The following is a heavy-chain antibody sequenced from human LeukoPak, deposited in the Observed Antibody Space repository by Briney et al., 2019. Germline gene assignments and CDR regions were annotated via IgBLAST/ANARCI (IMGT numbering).Heavy chain of an antibody. Sequence: GGSLRLSCAASGFIFSNYAMHWVRQAAGKGLEWVAYIRYDGSRKYYADSVNGRLTISRDNSKNTLYVQVHRLRGEDTAVYQCATETPDTSGSKLDYWGQGTLVTVSS. CDR2: IRYDGSRK. CDR3: ATETPDTSGSKLDY. D-gene: IGHD3-22*01. V-gene: IGHV3-30*02. J-gene: IGHJ4*02. CDR1: GFIFSNYA.